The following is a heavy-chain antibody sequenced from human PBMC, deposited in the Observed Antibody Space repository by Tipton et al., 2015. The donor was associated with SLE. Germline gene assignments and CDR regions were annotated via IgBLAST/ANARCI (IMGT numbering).Heavy chain of an antibody. CDR3: ASSLIVADAGDAFDI. V-gene: IGHV4-61*01. D-gene: IGHD5-12*01. CDR2: IYYSGST. J-gene: IGHJ3*02. Sequence: LRLSCTVSGGSVSSGSYYWSCIRQPPGKGLEWIGYIYYSGSTNYNPSLKSRVTISVDTSKNQFSLKLSSVSAADTAVYYCASSLIVADAGDAFDIWGQGTMVTVSS. CDR1: GGSVSSGSYY.